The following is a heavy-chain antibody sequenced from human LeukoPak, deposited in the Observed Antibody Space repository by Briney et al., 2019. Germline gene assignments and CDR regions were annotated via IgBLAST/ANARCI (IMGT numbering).Heavy chain of an antibody. J-gene: IGHJ4*02. D-gene: IGHD3-3*01. CDR1: GYTLIELS. V-gene: IGHV1-24*01. Sequence: ASVKVSCKVSGYTLIELSMHWVRQAPGKGLEWMGGFDPEDGETIYAQKFQGRVTMTEDTSTDTAYMELSSLRSADTAVYYCARGRGDTIFGVVRRPPHYFDYWGQGTLVTVSS. CDR3: ARGRGDTIFGVVRRPPHYFDY. CDR2: FDPEDGET.